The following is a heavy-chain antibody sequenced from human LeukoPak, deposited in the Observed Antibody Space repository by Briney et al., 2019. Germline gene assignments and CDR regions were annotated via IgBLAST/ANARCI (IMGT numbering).Heavy chain of an antibody. Sequence: ASVKVSCKASGYTFTGYYMHWVRQAPGQGFEWMGWINPNSGGTNYAQKFQGKVTMTRDTSISTVYMELSRLRSDDTAVYYCARRHSGYVDWFDPWGQGTLVTVSS. V-gene: IGHV1-2*02. J-gene: IGHJ5*02. CDR1: GYTFTGYY. D-gene: IGHD5-12*01. CDR3: ARRHSGYVDWFDP. CDR2: INPNSGGT.